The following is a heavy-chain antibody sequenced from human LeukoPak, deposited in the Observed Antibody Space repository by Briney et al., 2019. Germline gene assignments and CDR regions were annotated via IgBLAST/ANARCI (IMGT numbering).Heavy chain of an antibody. CDR1: GFTFSTHW. D-gene: IGHD1-26*01. V-gene: IGHV3-7*05. CDR3: ANALGAHYFDS. Sequence: GGSLRLSCAASGFTFSTHWMIWLRQAPGKGLEWVANIKQDGSEKYYVDSVKGRFIISRDNAKNSLYLQMNSLRAEDTAVYYCANALGAHYFDSWGQGTLVTVPS. J-gene: IGHJ4*02. CDR2: IKQDGSEK.